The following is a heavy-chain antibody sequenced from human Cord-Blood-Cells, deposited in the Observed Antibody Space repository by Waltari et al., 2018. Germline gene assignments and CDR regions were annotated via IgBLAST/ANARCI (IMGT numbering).Heavy chain of an antibody. CDR3: ARGLLQGADFWSGHHDY. CDR2: INPNRGGT. D-gene: IGHD3-3*01. J-gene: IGHJ4*02. CDR1: GYTFTGYY. V-gene: IGHV1-2*02. Sequence: QVQLVQSGAEVKKPGASVKVSCKASGYTFTGYYMHWVRQAPGQGLEWMGWINPNRGGTNYAQKVQGRVTMTRDTSISTAYMELSRLRSDDTAVYYCARGLLQGADFWSGHHDYWGQGTLVTVSS.